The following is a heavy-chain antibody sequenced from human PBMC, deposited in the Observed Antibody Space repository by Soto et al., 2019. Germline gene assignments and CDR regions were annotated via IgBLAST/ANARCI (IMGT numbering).Heavy chain of an antibody. Sequence: QVQLVQSGAEVKKPGASVKVSCKASGYRFSRYGVTWVRLAPGQGLEWMGWISAHNGKTTYAQKLQGRVTMTTDTSTSTAYMELTSLRSDDTAVYYCARWITGTYSDWFDPWGQGTLVTVSS. CDR3: ARWITGTYSDWFDP. V-gene: IGHV1-18*04. CDR1: GYRFSRYG. CDR2: ISAHNGKT. D-gene: IGHD1-1*01. J-gene: IGHJ5*02.